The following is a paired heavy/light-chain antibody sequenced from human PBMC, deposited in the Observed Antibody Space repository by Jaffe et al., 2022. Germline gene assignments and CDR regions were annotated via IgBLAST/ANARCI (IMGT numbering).Heavy chain of an antibody. CDR3: AKADPWYYLDV. Sequence: EVQLLESGGGLIQPGGSLRVSCAASGFTFSNFAMNWVRQAPGKGLQWVSGISGREANTWYADFAKGRFTISRDNSKNTLDLQMNNLRVEDTAIYYCAKADPWYYLDVWGRGTSVTVSS. J-gene: IGHJ6*04. V-gene: IGHV3-23*01. CDR1: GFTFSNFA. CDR2: ISGREANT. D-gene: IGHD3-16*01.
Light chain of an antibody. J-gene: IGLJ1*01. CDR1: NIGSKY. CDR3: LVWDSNSYV. Sequence: SYELPQPFSVSVALGQTATITCGENNIGSKYVHWYQQKPGQAPKVVIYKDDNRPSGIPERFSGSNSGDTATLTISRVQAGDEADYYCLVWDSNSYVFGTGTKVTVL. V-gene: IGLV3-9*01. CDR2: KDD.